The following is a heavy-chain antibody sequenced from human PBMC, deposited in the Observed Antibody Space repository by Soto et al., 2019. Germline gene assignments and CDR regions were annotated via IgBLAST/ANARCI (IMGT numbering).Heavy chain of an antibody. CDR3: ARDRSYYYETSGYPFDY. V-gene: IGHV1-18*01. D-gene: IGHD3-22*01. Sequence: ASVKVSCKASGYSFDRYGISWVRQAPGQRPEWMGWISADNGDTRFSQKVQGRLTLTTDTSTNTAYMDLRSLSSDDTAVYYCARDRSYYYETSGYPFDYWGQGTQVTVSS. J-gene: IGHJ4*02. CDR1: GYSFDRYG. CDR2: ISADNGDT.